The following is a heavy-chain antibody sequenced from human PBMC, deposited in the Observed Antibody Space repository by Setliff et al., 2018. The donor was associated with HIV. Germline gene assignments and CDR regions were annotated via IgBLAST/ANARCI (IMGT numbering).Heavy chain of an antibody. Sequence: SETLSLTCTVSSGYISSSSYYWAWIRQPPGKGLEWIGTIYYSGTTYYSPSLKSRVTISVDTSKHQFSLKLTSVTPADTAVYYCASHFDVSGYYYMDVWGKGTTVTVS. CDR1: SGYISSSSYY. V-gene: IGHV4-39*07. CDR2: IYYSGTT. CDR3: ASHFDVSGYYYMDV. J-gene: IGHJ6*03. D-gene: IGHD3-9*01.